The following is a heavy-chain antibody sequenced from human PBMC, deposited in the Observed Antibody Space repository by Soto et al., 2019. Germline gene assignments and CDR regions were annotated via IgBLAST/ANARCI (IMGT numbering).Heavy chain of an antibody. Sequence: GGSLRLSCAASGFTFSSYAMSWVRQAPGKGLEWVSAISGSGGSTYYADSVKGRFTISRDNSKNTLYLQMNSLRAEDTAVYYCAATEIVVGSSSSRNFDYWGQGTLVTVSS. V-gene: IGHV3-23*01. CDR1: GFTFSSYA. D-gene: IGHD6-6*01. J-gene: IGHJ4*02. CDR3: AATEIVVGSSSSRNFDY. CDR2: ISGSGGST.